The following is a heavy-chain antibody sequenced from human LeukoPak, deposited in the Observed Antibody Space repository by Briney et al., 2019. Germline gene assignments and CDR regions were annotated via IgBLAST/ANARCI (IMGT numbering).Heavy chain of an antibody. D-gene: IGHD6-19*01. CDR1: GGTFTSYG. CDR3: ARPNSSGWMGGFDY. V-gene: IGHV1-18*01. Sequence: ASVKVSCKASGGTFTSYGVTWVRQAPGQGLEWMGWISAYNGNTNYAQKLQGRVTMTTDTSTSTAYMELRSLRSDDTAVYYCARPNSSGWMGGFDYWGQGTLVTVSS. CDR2: ISAYNGNT. J-gene: IGHJ4*02.